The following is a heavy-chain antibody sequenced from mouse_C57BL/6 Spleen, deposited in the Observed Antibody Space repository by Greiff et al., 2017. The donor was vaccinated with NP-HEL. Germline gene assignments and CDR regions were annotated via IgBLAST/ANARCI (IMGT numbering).Heavy chain of an antibody. D-gene: IGHD1-1*01. CDR2: IDPENGDT. J-gene: IGHJ2*01. Sequence: EVQLQQSGAELVRPGASVKLSCTASGFNIKDDYMHWVKQRPEQGLEWIGWIDPENGDTEYASKFQGKATITADTSSNTAYLQLSSLTSEDTAGYYCARGITTVVADYWGQGTTLTVSS. V-gene: IGHV14-4*01. CDR1: GFNIKDDY. CDR3: ARGITTVVADY.